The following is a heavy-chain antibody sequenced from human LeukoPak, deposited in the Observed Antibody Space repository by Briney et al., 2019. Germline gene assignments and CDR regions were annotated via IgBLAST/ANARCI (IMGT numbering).Heavy chain of an antibody. CDR3: AKATVTTFQDYYYYGMDV. D-gene: IGHD4-11*01. V-gene: IGHV3-30*18. Sequence: GGSLRLSCAASGFTFSSYAMSWVRQAPGKGLEWVAVISYDGSNKYYADSVKGRFTISRDNSKNTLYLQMNSLRAEDTAVYYCAKATVTTFQDYYYYGMDVWRQGTTVTVSS. J-gene: IGHJ6*02. CDR1: GFTFSSYA. CDR2: ISYDGSNK.